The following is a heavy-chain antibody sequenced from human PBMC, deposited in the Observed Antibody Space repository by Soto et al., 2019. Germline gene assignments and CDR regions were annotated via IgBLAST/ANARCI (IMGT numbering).Heavy chain of an antibody. CDR2: IWYDGSNK. Sequence: QVQLVESGGGVVQPGRSLRLSCAASGFTFSSYGMHWVRQAPGKGLEWVAVIWYDGSNKYYADSVKGRFTISRDNSKNTLYLQMNSLRAEDTAVYYCARDSDYGGNPDAFDIWGQGTMVTVSS. V-gene: IGHV3-33*01. J-gene: IGHJ3*02. CDR1: GFTFSSYG. CDR3: ARDSDYGGNPDAFDI. D-gene: IGHD4-17*01.